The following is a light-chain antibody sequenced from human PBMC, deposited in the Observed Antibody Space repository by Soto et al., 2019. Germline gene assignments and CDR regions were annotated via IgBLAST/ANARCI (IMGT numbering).Light chain of an antibody. V-gene: IGKV1-39*01. CDR1: QNIGAY. CDR3: QQSYSSPWT. CDR2: SVS. Sequence: DIQMTHSPSSLSASVGDRITITCLASQNIGAYLNWYQHKPGRAPRFLIYSVSTLQSWVPSRFNGSGSGTDFTLTISSLQPEDFASYYCQQSYSSPWTFGQGTKVDIK. J-gene: IGKJ1*01.